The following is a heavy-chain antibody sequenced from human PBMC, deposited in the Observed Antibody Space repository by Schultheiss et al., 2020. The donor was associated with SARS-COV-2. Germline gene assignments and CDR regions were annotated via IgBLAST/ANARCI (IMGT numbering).Heavy chain of an antibody. CDR3: ARGPYCSSTSCYKRPYYYYYYMDV. CDR2: INHSGST. D-gene: IGHD2-2*02. J-gene: IGHJ6*03. V-gene: IGHV4-34*01. CDR1: SGSFSGYY. Sequence: SETLSLTCAVYSGSFSGYYWSWIRQPPGKGLEWIGEINHSGSTNYNPSLKSRVTISVDTSKNQFSLKLSSVTAADTAVYYCARGPYCSSTSCYKRPYYYYYYMDVWGKGTTVTVSS.